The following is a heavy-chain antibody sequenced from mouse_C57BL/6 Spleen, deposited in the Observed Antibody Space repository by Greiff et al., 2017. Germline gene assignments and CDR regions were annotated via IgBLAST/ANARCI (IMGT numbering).Heavy chain of an antibody. V-gene: IGHV5-4*01. CDR2: ISDGGSYT. D-gene: IGHD2-3*01. CDR3: ARDLGGLLNY. Sequence: EVQVVESGGGLVKPGGSLKLSCAASGFTFSSYAMSWVRQTPEKRLEWVATISDGGSYTYYPDNVKGRFTISRDNAKNNLYLQMSHLKSEDTAMYYCARDLGGLLNYWGQGTTLTVSS. J-gene: IGHJ2*01. CDR1: GFTFSSYA.